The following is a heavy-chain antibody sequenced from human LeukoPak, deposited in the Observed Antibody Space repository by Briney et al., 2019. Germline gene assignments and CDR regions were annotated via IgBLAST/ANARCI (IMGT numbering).Heavy chain of an antibody. J-gene: IGHJ4*02. Sequence: SVTVSCTASGGTFSNYGINWVRQAPGQGLEWMGGTVPIFGTAYYAQKFQGRVTIIADESTSTAYMEVSSLRSEDTAVYYCARDPQDLYDSTGYYPHYFDYWGQGTLVAVSS. D-gene: IGHD3-22*01. V-gene: IGHV1-69*13. CDR1: GGTFSNYG. CDR3: ARDPQDLYDSTGYYPHYFDY. CDR2: TVPIFGTA.